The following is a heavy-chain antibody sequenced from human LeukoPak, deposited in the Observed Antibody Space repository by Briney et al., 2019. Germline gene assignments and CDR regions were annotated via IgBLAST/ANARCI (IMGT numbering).Heavy chain of an antibody. V-gene: IGHV4-39*07. J-gene: IGHJ5*02. Sequence: SETLSLTCTVSGASVSGSPYYWGWIRQPPGKGLEWIGSIYSSGSTYYNASLQSRVTISVDTSKNQFSLKLSSVTAADTAVYYCARGRYLDSYKNWFDPWGQGTLVTVSS. CDR3: ARGRYLDSYKNWFDP. CDR1: GASVSGSPYY. D-gene: IGHD3-22*01. CDR2: IYSSGST.